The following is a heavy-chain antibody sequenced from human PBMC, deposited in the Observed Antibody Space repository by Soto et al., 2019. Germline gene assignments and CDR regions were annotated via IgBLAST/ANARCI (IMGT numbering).Heavy chain of an antibody. D-gene: IGHD3-3*01. CDR2: IVVGSGNT. CDR1: GFTFTSSA. CDR3: AARIRGEWLPIYYFDY. V-gene: IGHV1-58*01. J-gene: IGHJ4*02. Sequence: SVKVSCKASGFTFTSSAVQWVRQARGQRLEWIGWIVVGSGNTNYAQKFQERVTITRDMSTSTAYMELSSLRSEDTAVYYCAARIRGEWLPIYYFDYWGQGTLVTVSS.